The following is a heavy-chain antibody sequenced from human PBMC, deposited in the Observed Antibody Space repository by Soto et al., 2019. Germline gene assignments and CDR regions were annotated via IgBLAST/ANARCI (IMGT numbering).Heavy chain of an antibody. Sequence: GGSLRLSCAASGFTFSSYAMSWVRQAPGKGLEWVSGISGSGGSTYYADSVKGRFTISRDNSKNTLYLQMNSLRAEDTAVYYCAKVLLGYSSGWYDPYYFDYWGQGTLVTVSS. CDR3: AKVLLGYSSGWYDPYYFDY. CDR1: GFTFSSYA. D-gene: IGHD6-19*01. J-gene: IGHJ4*02. V-gene: IGHV3-23*01. CDR2: ISGSGGST.